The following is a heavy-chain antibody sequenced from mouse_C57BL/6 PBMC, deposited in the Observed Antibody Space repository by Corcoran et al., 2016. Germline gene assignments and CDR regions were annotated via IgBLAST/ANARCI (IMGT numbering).Heavy chain of an antibody. J-gene: IGHJ4*01. CDR1: GYTFTSYG. CDR3: ARGAMDY. CDR2: INTYSGVP. V-gene: IGHV9-3*01. Sequence: QIQLVQPGPELKKPGETVKISCKASGYTFTSYGMSWVKQAPGKGLKWMGWINTYSGVPTYADDFKGRFAFSLETSASTAYLQINNLKNEDTATYFCARGAMDYWGQGTSVTVSS.